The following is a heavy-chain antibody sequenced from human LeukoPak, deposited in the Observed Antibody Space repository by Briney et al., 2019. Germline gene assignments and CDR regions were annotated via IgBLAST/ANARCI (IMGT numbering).Heavy chain of an antibody. J-gene: IGHJ5*02. CDR2: IYPGDSDT. CDR3: ARRGSTDWFDP. D-gene: IGHD5/OR15-5a*01. V-gene: IGHV5-51*01. Sequence: RWVPQNSGKNLEWMGIIYPGDSDTRYSPSFQGQVTISADKSISTAYLQWSSLKASDTAMYYCARRGSTDWFDPWGQGTLVTVSS.